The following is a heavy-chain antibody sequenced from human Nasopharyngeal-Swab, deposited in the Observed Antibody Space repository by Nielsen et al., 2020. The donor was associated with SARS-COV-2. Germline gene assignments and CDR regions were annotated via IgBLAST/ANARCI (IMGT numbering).Heavy chain of an antibody. V-gene: IGHV3-21*01. CDR1: GFTFSSYS. CDR3: ARRAVAGEYFQH. Sequence: GGSLRVSCAASGFTFSSYSMNCVRPAPGKGLEWVSSISSSSSYIYYADLVKGRFTITRDNDKNSLYLQMNSLRAEDTAVYYCARRAVAGEYFQHWGQGTLVTVSS. D-gene: IGHD6-19*01. J-gene: IGHJ1*01. CDR2: ISSSSSYI.